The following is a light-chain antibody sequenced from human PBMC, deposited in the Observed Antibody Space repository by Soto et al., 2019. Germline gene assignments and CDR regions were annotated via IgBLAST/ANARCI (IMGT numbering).Light chain of an antibody. V-gene: IGLV1-44*01. CDR2: SNN. CDR1: NSNIGSNA. J-gene: IGLJ3*02. Sequence: QPVLTQPPSASGTPGQRLTISCSGTNSNIGSNAVNWYRQLPGTAPKVLMYSNNQRPSGVPDRFSGSKSGTSASLAISGLQSEDEADYYCASWDDTLSAWLFGGGTQLTVL. CDR3: ASWDDTLSAWL.